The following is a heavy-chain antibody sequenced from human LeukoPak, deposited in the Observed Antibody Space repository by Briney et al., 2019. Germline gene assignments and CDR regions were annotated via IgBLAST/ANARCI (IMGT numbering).Heavy chain of an antibody. CDR1: GGSISSHY. CDR3: ARVLYPTGPYYFDY. V-gene: IGHV4-59*11. CDR2: MYYSGSP. Sequence: PSETLSLTCTVSGGSISSHYWSWIRQPPGKGLEWIGYMYYSGSPNYNPSLKSRVTISVDTSRNQFSLKLSSVTAADTAVYYCARVLYPTGPYYFDYWGQGTLVTVSS. D-gene: IGHD2-8*01. J-gene: IGHJ4*02.